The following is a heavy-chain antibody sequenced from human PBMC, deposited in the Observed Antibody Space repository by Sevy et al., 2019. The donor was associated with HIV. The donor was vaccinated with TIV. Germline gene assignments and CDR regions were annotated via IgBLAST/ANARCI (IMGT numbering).Heavy chain of an antibody. V-gene: IGHV3-33*01. CDR3: ARDPMGSYYDSSGYYFR. J-gene: IGHJ4*02. CDR1: GLTFSSYG. D-gene: IGHD3-22*01. Sequence: GGSLRLSCAASGLTFSSYGMHWVRQAPGKGLEWVAVIWYDGSNKYYADSVKGRFTISRDNSKNTLYLQMNSLRAEDTAVYYCARDPMGSYYDSSGYYFRWGQGTLVTVSS. CDR2: IWYDGSNK.